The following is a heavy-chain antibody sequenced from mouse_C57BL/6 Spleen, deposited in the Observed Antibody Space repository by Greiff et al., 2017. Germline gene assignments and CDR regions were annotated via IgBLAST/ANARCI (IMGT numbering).Heavy chain of an antibody. Sequence: EVQLVESGPELVKPGASVKIPCKASGYTFTDYNMDWVKQSHGKSLEWIGDINPNNGGTIYNQKFKGKATLTVDKSSSSAYMELRSLTSEDTAVYYCARWNYGSRYFDYWGQGTTLTVSS. D-gene: IGHD1-1*01. V-gene: IGHV1-18*01. CDR3: ARWNYGSRYFDY. CDR1: GYTFTDYN. CDR2: INPNNGGT. J-gene: IGHJ2*01.